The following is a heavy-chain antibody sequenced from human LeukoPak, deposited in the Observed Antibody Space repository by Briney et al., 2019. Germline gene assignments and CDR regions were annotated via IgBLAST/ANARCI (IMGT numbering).Heavy chain of an antibody. J-gene: IGHJ6*03. CDR2: IWYDGTNQ. D-gene: IGHD6-13*01. V-gene: IGHV3-33*03. CDR3: AKAGPTYSGTWDDYYYYMDV. CDR1: GFTFSSYG. Sequence: PGSSLRLSCVASGFTFSSYGMQWVRQPPGKGLEWVALIWYDGTNQYYADSVKGRFTISRDNFNNILYLQVNSLRAKDTAVYSCAKAGPTYSGTWDDYYYYMDVWGKGATVTVSS.